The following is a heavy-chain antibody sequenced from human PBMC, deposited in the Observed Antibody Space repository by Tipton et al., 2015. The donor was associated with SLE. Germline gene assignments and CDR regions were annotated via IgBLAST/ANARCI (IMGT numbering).Heavy chain of an antibody. Sequence: GSLRLSCAASGFTFSSYEMNWVRQAPGKGLEWVSYISNSGSSIFYADSVKGRFTISRDNVKNSLFLQMNSLRADDTAIYYCASGWGANHHHSYLDSWGQGTLVTVSS. CDR3: ASGWGANHHHSYLDS. CDR2: ISNSGSSI. V-gene: IGHV3-48*03. CDR1: GFTFSSYE. D-gene: IGHD3-16*01. J-gene: IGHJ4*02.